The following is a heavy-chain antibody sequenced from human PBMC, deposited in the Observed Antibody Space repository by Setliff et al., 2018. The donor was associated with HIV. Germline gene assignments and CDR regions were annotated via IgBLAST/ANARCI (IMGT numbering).Heavy chain of an antibody. V-gene: IGHV1-46*01. Sequence: ASVKVSCKASGYTFTNYFMHWVRQAPGQGLEWMGLINPSGGRTSYAQKFQGRLTMTEDRSTDTAYMELSSLRSEDTAVYYCATVPLGDWSFDSWGQGTLVTVSS. CDR3: ATVPLGDWSFDS. J-gene: IGHJ4*02. D-gene: IGHD3-9*01. CDR1: GYTFTNYF. CDR2: INPSGGRT.